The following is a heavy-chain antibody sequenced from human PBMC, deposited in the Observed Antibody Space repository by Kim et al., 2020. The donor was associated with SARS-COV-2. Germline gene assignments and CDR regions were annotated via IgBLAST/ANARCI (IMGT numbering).Heavy chain of an antibody. CDR2: ISWNSGSI. CDR3: AIANCSSTSCYNSFDY. J-gene: IGHJ4*02. D-gene: IGHD2-2*02. Sequence: LSLTCAASGFTFDDYAMHWVRQAPGKGLEWVSGISWNSGSIGYADSVKGRFTISRDNAKNSLYLQMNSLRAEDTALYYCAIANCSSTSCYNSFDYWGQGTLVTVSS. CDR1: GFTFDDYA. V-gene: IGHV3-9*01.